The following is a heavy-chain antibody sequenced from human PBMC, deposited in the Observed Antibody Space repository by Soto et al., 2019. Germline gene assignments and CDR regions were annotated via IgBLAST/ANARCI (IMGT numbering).Heavy chain of an antibody. J-gene: IGHJ5*02. CDR3: ARDCFPTPTLGIVSTARFDP. D-gene: IGHD1-26*01. CDR1: GFTFSRYD. CDR2: IGTAGDT. V-gene: IGHV3-13*01. Sequence: GGSLRLSCAASGFTFSRYDMHWVRRATGKGLEWVSGIGTAGDTYYPGSVKGRFTISRENAKNSFYLQMNSLRAGDTAVFYCARDCFPTPTLGIVSTARFDPWGQGTLVTVSS.